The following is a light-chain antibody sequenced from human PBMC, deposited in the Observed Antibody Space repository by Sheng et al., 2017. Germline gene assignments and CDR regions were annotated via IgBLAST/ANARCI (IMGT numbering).Light chain of an antibody. CDR3: QTWGTGIHVV. V-gene: IGLV4-69*01. Sequence: QPVLTQSPSASASLGASVRLTCTLSSGHSSYDIAWHQQQPEKGPRYLMRLNSDGSHNKGDGIPDRFSGSSSGAERYLTISSLQSDDEADYYCQTWGTGIHVVFGGGTKLTVL. CDR1: SGHSSYD. J-gene: IGLJ2*01. CDR2: LNSDGSH.